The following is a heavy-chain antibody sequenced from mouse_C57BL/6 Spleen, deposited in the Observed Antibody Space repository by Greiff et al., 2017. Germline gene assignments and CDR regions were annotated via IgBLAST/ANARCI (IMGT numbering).Heavy chain of an antibody. J-gene: IGHJ3*01. V-gene: IGHV1-61*01. CDR3: ARYRASSFAY. CDR1: GYNFTSYW. CDR2: IYPSDSET. D-gene: IGHD3-1*01. Sequence: VQLQQPGAELVRPGSSVKLSCKASGYNFTSYWMDWVKQRTGQGLEWIGNIYPSDSETHYNQKFKDKATLTVDKSSSTAYMQLSSLTSEDAAVYYCARYRASSFAYWGQGTLVTVSA.